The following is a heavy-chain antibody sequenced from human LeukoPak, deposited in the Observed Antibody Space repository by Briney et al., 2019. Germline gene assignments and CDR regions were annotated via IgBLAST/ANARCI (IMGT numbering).Heavy chain of an antibody. V-gene: IGHV3-15*01. J-gene: IGHJ4*02. CDR2: IKSKTDGGTT. CDR1: GFTFSNAW. CDR3: ATRPYAYGSGSSYKPY. Sequence: GGSLRLSCAASGFTFSNAWMSWVRQAPGKGLEWVGRIKSKTDGGTTDYAAPVKGRFTISRDNSKNTLYLQMNSLRAEDTAVYYCATRPYAYGSGSSYKPYWGQGTLVTVSS. D-gene: IGHD3-10*01.